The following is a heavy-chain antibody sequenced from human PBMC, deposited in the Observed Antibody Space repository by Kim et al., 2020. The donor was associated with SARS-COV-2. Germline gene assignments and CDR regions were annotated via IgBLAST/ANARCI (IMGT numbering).Heavy chain of an antibody. V-gene: IGHV4-59*13. CDR1: GGSISSYY. Sequence: SETLSLTCTVSGGSISSYYWSWIRQPPGKGLEWIGYIYYSGGTNYNPSLKSRVTISVDTSKNQFSLKLSSVTAADTAVYYCARAHKKTIFGVVGAFDIWGQGTMVTVSS. J-gene: IGHJ3*02. CDR2: IYYSGGT. CDR3: ARAHKKTIFGVVGAFDI. D-gene: IGHD3-3*01.